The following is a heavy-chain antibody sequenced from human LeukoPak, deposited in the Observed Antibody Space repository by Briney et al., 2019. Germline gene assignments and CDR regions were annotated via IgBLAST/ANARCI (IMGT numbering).Heavy chain of an antibody. V-gene: IGHV3-30*18. CDR1: GFTLNSYG. D-gene: IGHD6-19*01. CDR3: AKDRGSGWYPNWFDP. Sequence: GGSVTLSCAPSGFTLNSYGVHELRAAPGERLVGVAVISYEGSNKYYVDSVKSRLTISRDHYKNTLYLQMNSLSADDPVVQYCAKDRGSGWYPNWFDPWGQGTLVTVSS. J-gene: IGHJ5*02. CDR2: ISYEGSNK.